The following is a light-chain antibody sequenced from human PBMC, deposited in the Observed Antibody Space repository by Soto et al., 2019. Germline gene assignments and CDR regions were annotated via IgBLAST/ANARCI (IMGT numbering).Light chain of an antibody. J-gene: IGKJ1*01. Sequence: EIVLTQSPATLSLSPGERATLSCRASQSVSSYLAWYQQKPGQAPRLLIYDASNRATGIPARFSGSGSGTDFTLTISSLGPEDFAVYYCQQRSNWPPRFGQGTKVEIK. CDR2: DAS. V-gene: IGKV3-11*01. CDR3: QQRSNWPPR. CDR1: QSVSSY.